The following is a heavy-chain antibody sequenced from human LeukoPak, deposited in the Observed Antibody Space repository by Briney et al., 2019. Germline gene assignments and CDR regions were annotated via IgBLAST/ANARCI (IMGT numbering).Heavy chain of an antibody. V-gene: IGHV3-7*01. CDR2: INPDGGAK. D-gene: IGHD3-3*02. J-gene: IGHJ6*02. CDR1: GFTFNNFW. CDR3: ARHFSTYSYGLDV. Sequence: GGSLRLSCAASGFTFNNFWMSWVRQAPGKGLEWVANINPDGGAKYHVDCVKGRFTISRDNAEYSLYLQMNSLRPEDTGAYYCARHFSTYSYGLDVWGQGTTVTVSS.